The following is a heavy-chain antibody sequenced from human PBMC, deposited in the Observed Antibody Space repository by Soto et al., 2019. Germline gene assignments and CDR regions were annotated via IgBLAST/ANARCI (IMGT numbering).Heavy chain of an antibody. CDR3: AIWDGVYLLFDF. CDR2: IYYSGST. D-gene: IGHD4-17*01. Sequence: SETLRLSSTVSGGSIGGGSYYRSWIRQPPGKGLEWIGYIYYSGSTNYNPSLKSRVTISVDTSKNQLPLKLSTVPAADTAVYYCAIWDGVYLLFDFWAQGTLGTGSS. J-gene: IGHJ4*02. CDR1: GGSIGGGSYY. V-gene: IGHV4-61*01.